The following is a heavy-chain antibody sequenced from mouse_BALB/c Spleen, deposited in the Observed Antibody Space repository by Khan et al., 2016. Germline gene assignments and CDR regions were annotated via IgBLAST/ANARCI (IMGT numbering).Heavy chain of an antibody. Sequence: VQLQESGPGLVAPSQSLSITCTVSGFSLTNSGVHWVRQPPRKGLDWLGVIWAGGSTDYNSALMSRLSITRDTTQNQVFLNMNSLQTDDTAMYXYARDDQDFDAWFASWGQGTLVTVSA. J-gene: IGHJ3*01. CDR3: ARDDQDFDAWFAS. CDR1: GFSLTNSG. CDR2: IWAGGST. V-gene: IGHV2-9*02.